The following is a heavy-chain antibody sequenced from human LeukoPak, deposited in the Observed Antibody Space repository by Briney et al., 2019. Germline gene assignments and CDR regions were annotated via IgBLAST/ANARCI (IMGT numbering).Heavy chain of an antibody. J-gene: IGHJ4*02. CDR1: RGSHRSNY. Sequence: PSETLSLTCLVIRGSHRSNYWSWIRQPPGKGLEWIGNIHYSGSTNYNPSLKSRVTISLDTSKNQFSLKISSVTAADTAVFYCARGLYYYYSGRQKTQNFDYWGQGTLVTVSS. V-gene: IGHV4-59*01. D-gene: IGHD3-22*01. CDR3: ARGLYYYYSGRQKTQNFDY. CDR2: IHYSGST.